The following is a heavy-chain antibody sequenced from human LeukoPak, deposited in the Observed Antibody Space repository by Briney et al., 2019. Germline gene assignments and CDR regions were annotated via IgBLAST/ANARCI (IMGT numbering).Heavy chain of an antibody. V-gene: IGHV1-69*01. Sequence: SVKVSCKASGGTFSSYAISWVRQAPGQGLEWMGGIIPIFGTANYAQKFQGRVTITADESTSTAYMELSSLRSEDAAVYYCARAGIVGATWAFDIWGQGTIVTVSS. D-gene: IGHD1-26*01. CDR1: GGTFSSYA. CDR2: IIPIFGTA. J-gene: IGHJ3*02. CDR3: ARAGIVGATWAFDI.